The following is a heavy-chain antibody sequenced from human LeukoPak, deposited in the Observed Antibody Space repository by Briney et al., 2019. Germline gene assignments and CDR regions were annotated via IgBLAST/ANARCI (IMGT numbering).Heavy chain of an antibody. CDR2: IYYSGST. D-gene: IGHD3-10*01. V-gene: IGHV4-59*08. Sequence: SETLSLTRTVSGGSISSYYWSWIRQPPGKGLEWIGYIYYSGSTNYNPPLKSRVTISVDTSKNQFSLKLSSVTAADTAVYYCARHFEGSGVTIDYWGQGTLVTVSS. J-gene: IGHJ4*02. CDR1: GGSISSYY. CDR3: ARHFEGSGVTIDY.